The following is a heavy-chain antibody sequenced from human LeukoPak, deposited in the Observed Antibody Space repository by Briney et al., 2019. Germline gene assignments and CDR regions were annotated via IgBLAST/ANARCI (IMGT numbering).Heavy chain of an antibody. V-gene: IGHV1-2*02. CDR1: GYTLTELS. CDR2: INPNSGGT. J-gene: IGHJ5*02. D-gene: IGHD2-15*01. Sequence: AASVKVSCKVSGYTLTELSMHWVRQAPGQGLEWVGWINPNSGGTNYAQKFRGRVTMTRDTSTSTAYMEMSRLRSDDTAVYYCAREEIAEAIGGPENWFDPWGQGTLVTVSS. CDR3: AREEIAEAIGGPENWFDP.